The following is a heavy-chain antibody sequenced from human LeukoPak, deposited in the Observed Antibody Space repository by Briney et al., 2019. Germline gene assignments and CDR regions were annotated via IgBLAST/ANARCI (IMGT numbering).Heavy chain of an antibody. CDR2: IKEDGSEK. CDR3: ARDPGYGSGWYEGGFDY. J-gene: IGHJ4*02. CDR1: GFTFSDYN. V-gene: IGHV3-7*01. Sequence: GGSLRLSCAASGFTFSDYNMRWIRQAPGKGLEWVANIKEDGSEKYYVDSVKGRFTISRDNAKNSLHLQMNSLRAEDTAVYYCARDPGYGSGWYEGGFDYWGQGTLVTVSS. D-gene: IGHD6-19*01.